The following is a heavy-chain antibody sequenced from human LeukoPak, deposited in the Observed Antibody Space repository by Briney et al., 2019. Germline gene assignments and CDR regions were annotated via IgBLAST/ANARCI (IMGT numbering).Heavy chain of an antibody. V-gene: IGHV4-61*01. Sequence: TSETLSLTCTVSGGSVSSGSYYWSWIRQPPGKGLEWIGYIYYSGSTNYNPSLKSRVTISVDTSKNQFSLKLSSVTAADTAVYYCARVGRAFDIWGQGTMVTVSS. CDR3: ARVGRAFDI. CDR1: GGSVSSGSYY. CDR2: IYYSGST. J-gene: IGHJ3*02. D-gene: IGHD3-16*01.